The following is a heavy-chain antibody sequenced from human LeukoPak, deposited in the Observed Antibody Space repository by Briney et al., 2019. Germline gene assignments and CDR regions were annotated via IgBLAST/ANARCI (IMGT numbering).Heavy chain of an antibody. CDR2: ITGSGIST. D-gene: IGHD2/OR15-2a*01. V-gene: IGHV3-23*01. CDR3: AREHFDFDY. CDR1: GFTFSDYA. Sequence: PGGSLRLSCEASGFTFSDYATTWVRQAPGKGLEWVSEITGSGISTYYADSVKGRFTISRDNSKNTLYLQMNSLRAEDTAVYYCAREHFDFDYWGQGTLVTVSS. J-gene: IGHJ4*02.